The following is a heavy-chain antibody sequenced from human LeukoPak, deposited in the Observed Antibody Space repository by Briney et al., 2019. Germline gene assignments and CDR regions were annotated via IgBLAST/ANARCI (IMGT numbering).Heavy chain of an antibody. Sequence: QPGGSLRLSCAASGFTFSSYGMHWVRQATGKGLEWVAFIRYDGSNKYYADSVKGRFTISRDNSKNTLYLQMNSLRAEDTAVYYCARGSTVTFPFDYWGQGTLVTVSS. J-gene: IGHJ4*02. D-gene: IGHD4-17*01. CDR2: IRYDGSNK. CDR3: ARGSTVTFPFDY. CDR1: GFTFSSYG. V-gene: IGHV3-30*02.